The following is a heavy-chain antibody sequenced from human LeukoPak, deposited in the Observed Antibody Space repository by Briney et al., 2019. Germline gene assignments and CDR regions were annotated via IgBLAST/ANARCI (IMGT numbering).Heavy chain of an antibody. Sequence: PGGSQRLSCAASGFTFSSYAMSWVRQAPGKGLEWVSAISGSGGSTYYADSVKGRFTISRDNSKNTLYLQMNSLRAEDTAVYYCAKGRPYSSSWYYFDYWGQGTLVTVSS. D-gene: IGHD6-13*01. CDR3: AKGRPYSSSWYYFDY. CDR1: GFTFSSYA. J-gene: IGHJ4*02. CDR2: ISGSGGST. V-gene: IGHV3-23*01.